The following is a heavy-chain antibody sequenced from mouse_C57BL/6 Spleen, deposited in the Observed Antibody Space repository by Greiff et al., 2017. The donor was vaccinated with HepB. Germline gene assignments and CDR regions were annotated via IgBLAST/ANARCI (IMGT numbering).Heavy chain of an antibody. Sequence: DVQLVESGGGLVQPGGSLKLSCAASGFTFSDYYMYWVRQTPEKRLEWVAYISNGGGSTYYPDTVKGRFTISRDNAKNTLYLQMSRLKSEDTAMYYCARPAYYSNYEGFAYWGQGTLVTVSA. CDR1: GFTFSDYY. D-gene: IGHD2-5*01. CDR2: ISNGGGST. CDR3: ARPAYYSNYEGFAY. V-gene: IGHV5-12*01. J-gene: IGHJ3*01.